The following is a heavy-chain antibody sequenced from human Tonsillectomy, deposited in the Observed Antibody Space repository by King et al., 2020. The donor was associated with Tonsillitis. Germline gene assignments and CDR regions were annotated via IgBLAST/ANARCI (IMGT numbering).Heavy chain of an antibody. D-gene: IGHD3/OR15-3a*01. CDR3: ARVGLLFGFDP. Sequence: QLQESASRLVKPSQTLFLTCAVSGGSISSGGYSWSWIRQPPGKGLEYIGYISHSGSTNYNPSLKSRVTISADRSKNQFSLTLSSVTAADTAVYYCARVGLLFGFDPWGQGTLVTVSS. CDR2: ISHSGST. CDR1: GGSISSGGYS. V-gene: IGHV4-30-2*01. J-gene: IGHJ5*02.